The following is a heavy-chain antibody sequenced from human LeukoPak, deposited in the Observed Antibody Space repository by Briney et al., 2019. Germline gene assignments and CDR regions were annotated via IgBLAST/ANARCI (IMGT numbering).Heavy chain of an antibody. CDR1: GGSISSYY. Sequence: SETLSLTCTVSGGSISSYYWSWIRQPPGKGLEWIGYIYYSGSTNYNPSLKSRVTISVDTSKNQFSLKPSSVTAADTAVYYCASRNTAMVINYWGQGTLVTVSS. CDR2: IYYSGST. V-gene: IGHV4-59*08. D-gene: IGHD5-18*01. CDR3: ASRNTAMVINY. J-gene: IGHJ4*02.